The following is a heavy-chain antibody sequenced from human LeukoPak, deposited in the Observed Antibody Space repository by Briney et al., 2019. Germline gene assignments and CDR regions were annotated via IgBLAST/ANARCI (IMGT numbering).Heavy chain of an antibody. CDR2: ISSSGSYI. V-gene: IGHV3-21*05. CDR3: TRDKGWQQFDS. Sequence: GGSLRLSCAASGFTFSSYEMNWVRQAPGKGLEWVSYISSSGSYIYYADSVKGRFTISRDNAKNSLYLQMNSLRDDDTAVYYCTRDKGWQQFDSWGQGTLVTVSS. J-gene: IGHJ4*02. D-gene: IGHD5-24*01. CDR1: GFTFSSYE.